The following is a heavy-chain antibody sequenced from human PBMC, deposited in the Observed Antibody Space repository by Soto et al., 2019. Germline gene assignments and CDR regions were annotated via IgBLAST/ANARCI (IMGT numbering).Heavy chain of an antibody. V-gene: IGHV3-7*01. CDR1: GFPFSSSW. Sequence: PGGSLRLSCAASGFPFSSSWMDWVRQAPGKGLEWVANINQDGSQTDYVDSVEGRFTVSRDNAENSLYLQMDSLRVEDTAVYYCSWTLDYWGLGTLVTVSS. CDR2: INQDGSQT. D-gene: IGHD3-10*01. CDR3: SWTLDY. J-gene: IGHJ4*02.